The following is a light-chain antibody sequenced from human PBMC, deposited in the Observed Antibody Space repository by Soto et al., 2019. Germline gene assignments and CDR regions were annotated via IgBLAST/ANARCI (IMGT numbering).Light chain of an antibody. V-gene: IGKV3-20*01. J-gene: IGKJ1*01. CDR1: QSVSSSY. CDR2: GAS. Sequence: EIVLTQSPGTLSLSPGERANLSCRASQSVSSSYLVWYQQKPGQARRLLIYGASSRATSIPDRFSGSGSGTELTITSSGLEPEYFGVYYCQQLSSSPCTFGQGTKVEIK. CDR3: QQLSSSPCT.